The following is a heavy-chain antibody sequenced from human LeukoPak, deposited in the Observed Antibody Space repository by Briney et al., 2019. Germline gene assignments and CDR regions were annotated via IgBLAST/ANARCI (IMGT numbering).Heavy chain of an antibody. V-gene: IGHV3-9*01. J-gene: IGHJ6*02. D-gene: IGHD3-22*01. CDR2: ITWNRDNI. Sequence: GGSLRLSCTVSGFTFDDYAMHWVRHTPGKGLEWVAGITWNRDNIGYGDSVKGRFTISRDNVKNVLYLQMNSLRPEDTALYYCAKDLSSAITSALVLDVWGQGTTVTVSS. CDR1: GFTFDDYA. CDR3: AKDLSSAITSALVLDV.